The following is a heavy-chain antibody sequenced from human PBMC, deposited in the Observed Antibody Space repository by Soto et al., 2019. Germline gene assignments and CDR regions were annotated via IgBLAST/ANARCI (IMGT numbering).Heavy chain of an antibody. D-gene: IGHD2-2*02. V-gene: IGHV4-59*12. J-gene: IGHJ6*03. CDR3: ARGYNAYYYYMDV. CDR1: GGSISSYY. Sequence: SETLSLTCTVSGGSISSYYWSWSRQPPGKGLEWIGYIYHSGSTNYNPSLKSRVTISVDTSKNQFSLKLSSVTAADTAVYYCARGYNAYYYYMDVWGKGTTVTAP. CDR2: IYHSGST.